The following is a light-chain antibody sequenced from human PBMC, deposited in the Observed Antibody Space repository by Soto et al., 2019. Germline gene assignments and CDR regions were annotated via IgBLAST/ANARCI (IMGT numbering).Light chain of an antibody. Sequence: EIVMTQYPATLSVSPGERATLSCRASQSVSSNLAWYQQKPGQAPRLLIYGASTRATGIPARFSGSGSGTEFTLTISSLPSEDFAVYYCQQYNNWPPLTFGGGTKVEIK. CDR3: QQYNNWPPLT. V-gene: IGKV3-15*01. J-gene: IGKJ4*01. CDR2: GAS. CDR1: QSVSSN.